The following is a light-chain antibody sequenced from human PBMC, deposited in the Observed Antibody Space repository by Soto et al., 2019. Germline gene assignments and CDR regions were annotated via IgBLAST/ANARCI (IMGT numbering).Light chain of an antibody. CDR2: EGS. CDR3: CSYAGGNTFV. V-gene: IGLV2-23*01. J-gene: IGLJ1*01. CDR1: SSDVGSYNL. Sequence: QSVLTQPASVSGSPGQSITISCTGTSSDVGSYNLVSWYQQQAGKAPKLMIYEGSQRPSGVSSRFSGSRSGNTASLTISGLQGEDEADYYCCSYAGGNTFVFGTGTKLTVL.